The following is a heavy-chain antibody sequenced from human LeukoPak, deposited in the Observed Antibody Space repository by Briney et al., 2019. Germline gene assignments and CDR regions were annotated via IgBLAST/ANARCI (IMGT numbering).Heavy chain of an antibody. CDR1: GFTFDDYA. J-gene: IGHJ4*02. CDR3: AKDLVAGTLDY. CDR2: ISWNSGSI. Sequence: PGGSLRLSCAASGFTFDDYAMHWVRQAPGKGLERVSGISWNSGSIGYADSVKGRFTISRDNAKNSLYLQMNSLRAEDTALYYCAKDLVAGTLDYWGQGTLVTVSS. D-gene: IGHD6-19*01. V-gene: IGHV3-9*01.